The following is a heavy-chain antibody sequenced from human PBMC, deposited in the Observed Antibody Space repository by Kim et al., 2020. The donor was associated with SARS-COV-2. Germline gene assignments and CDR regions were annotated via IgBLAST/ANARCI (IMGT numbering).Heavy chain of an antibody. Sequence: SETLSLTCTVSGGSISSSSYYWGWIRQPPGKGLEWIGTIYYSGSTYYNPSLKSRVTISEDTTKNQFSLTLSSVTAADTAVYYFARDLLGDSDAFYIWGKGTMVTVSS. J-gene: IGHJ3*02. V-gene: IGHV4-39*07. CDR2: IYYSGST. D-gene: IGHD2-21*02. CDR3: ARDLLGDSDAFYI. CDR1: GGSISSSSYY.